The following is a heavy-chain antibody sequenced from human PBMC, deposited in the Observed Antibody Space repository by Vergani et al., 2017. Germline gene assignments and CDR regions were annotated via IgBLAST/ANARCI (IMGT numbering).Heavy chain of an antibody. Sequence: QLQLQESGSGLVKPSQTLSLTCAGSGGSISSGGYSWSWIRQPPGKGLEWIGYIYHSGSTYYNPSLKSRVTISVDRSKNQFSLKLSSVTAADTAVYYCARLRYDSSGYYYGNYFDYWGQGTLVTVSS. J-gene: IGHJ4*02. CDR3: ARLRYDSSGYYYGNYFDY. V-gene: IGHV4-30-2*01. D-gene: IGHD3-22*01. CDR1: GGSISSGGYS. CDR2: IYHSGST.